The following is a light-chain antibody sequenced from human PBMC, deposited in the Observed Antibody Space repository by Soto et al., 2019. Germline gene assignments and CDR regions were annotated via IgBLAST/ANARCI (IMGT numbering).Light chain of an antibody. Sequence: DIQMTQSPSSLSAFVGDSVTITCHASQRISTFLNWYHQKPGKAPKLLIYSESYLQSGDPSNFSGSGSGTDFTLSIVTLQRGDFRTYFWQQSYRLALTVGVGTKVEI. CDR3: QQSYRLALT. V-gene: IGKV1-39*01. CDR1: QRISTF. CDR2: SES. J-gene: IGKJ4*01.